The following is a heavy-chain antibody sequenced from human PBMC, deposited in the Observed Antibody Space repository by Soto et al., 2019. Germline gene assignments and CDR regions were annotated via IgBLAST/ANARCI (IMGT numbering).Heavy chain of an antibody. CDR3: ARGSGYYDILTGYYTGNAFDI. D-gene: IGHD3-9*01. Sequence: GASVKVSCKASGGTFSSYTIIWVRQAPGQGLEWMGRIIPILGIANYAQKFQGRVTITADKSTSTAYMELSSLRSEDTAVYYCARGSGYYDILTGYYTGNAFDIWGQGTMVTVSS. J-gene: IGHJ3*02. CDR1: GGTFSSYT. CDR2: IIPILGIA. V-gene: IGHV1-69*02.